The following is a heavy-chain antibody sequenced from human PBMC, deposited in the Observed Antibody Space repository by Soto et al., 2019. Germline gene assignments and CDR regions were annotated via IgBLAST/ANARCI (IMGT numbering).Heavy chain of an antibody. V-gene: IGHV4-4*07. CDR2: IYATGTT. CDR1: GASISGFY. CDR3: VRDGTKTLRDWFDP. J-gene: IGHJ5*02. D-gene: IGHD1-1*01. Sequence: PSETLSLTCTVSGASISGFYWSWIRKSAGKGLEWIGRIYATGTTDYNPSLKSRVMMSVDTSKKQFSLRLRSVTAADTAVYYCVRDGTKTLRDWFDPWGQGISVTVSS.